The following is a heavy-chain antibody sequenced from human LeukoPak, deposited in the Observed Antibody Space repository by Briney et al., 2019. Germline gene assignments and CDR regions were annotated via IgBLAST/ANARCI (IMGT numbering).Heavy chain of an antibody. CDR2: ISSSGGTI. J-gene: IGHJ4*02. CDR3: ARDRDFLGSGWSNSFDY. D-gene: IGHD6-19*01. V-gene: IGHV3-48*03. CDR1: GFTFNNYE. Sequence: GGSLRLSCTASGFTFNNYEINWIRQAPGKGLQWISYISSSGGTIYYADSVKGRFTISRDNAKNSLYLQMNSLRAEDTAVYYCARDRDFLGSGWSNSFDYWGQGTLVTVSS.